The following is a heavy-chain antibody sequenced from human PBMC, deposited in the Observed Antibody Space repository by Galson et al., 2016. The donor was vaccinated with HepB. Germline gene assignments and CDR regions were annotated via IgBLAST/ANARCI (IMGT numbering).Heavy chain of an antibody. CDR2: IYPGDSDT. CDR3: ARSGYYDSGSYADRRDF. CDR1: GYTFTTYW. Sequence: QSGAEVKKPGESLKISCKGSGYTFTTYWIGWVRQMPGKGLEWMGIIYPGDSDTSYSPSFQGQVTISADKSIHTAYLQWSSLKASDTAMYYCARSGYYDSGSYADRRDFWGQGTLVTVSS. V-gene: IGHV5-51*01. D-gene: IGHD3-10*01. J-gene: IGHJ4*02.